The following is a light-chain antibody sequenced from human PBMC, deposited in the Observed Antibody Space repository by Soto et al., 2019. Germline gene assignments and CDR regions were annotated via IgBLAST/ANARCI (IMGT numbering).Light chain of an antibody. V-gene: IGKV1-5*03. CDR2: KAS. J-gene: IGKJ5*01. CDR1: QTISSW. Sequence: DIQMTQSPSTLSGSVGDRVTITCRASQTISSWLAWYQQKPGKAPKLLIYKASTLKSGVPSRFSGSGSGTEFTLTISSLQSEDFALYYCQQYNDWPPTFGQGTRLEI. CDR3: QQYNDWPPT.